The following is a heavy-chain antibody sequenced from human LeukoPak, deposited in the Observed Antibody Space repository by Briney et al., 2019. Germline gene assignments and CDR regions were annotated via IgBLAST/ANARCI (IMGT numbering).Heavy chain of an antibody. J-gene: IGHJ6*03. CDR1: GGSISSYY. CDR2: IYYSGST. CDR3: ARSVFGVVPAYYYYMDV. Sequence: SETLSLTCTVSGGSISSYYWSWTRQPPGKGLEWIGYIYYSGSTNYNPSLKSRVTISVDTSKNQFSLKLSSVTAADTAVYYCARSVFGVVPAYYYYMDVWGKGTTVTVSS. D-gene: IGHD3-3*01. V-gene: IGHV4-59*01.